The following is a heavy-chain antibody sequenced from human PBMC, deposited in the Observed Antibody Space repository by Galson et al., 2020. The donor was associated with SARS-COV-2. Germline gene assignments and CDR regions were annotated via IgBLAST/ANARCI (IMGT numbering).Heavy chain of an antibody. Sequence: GESLKISCAASGFTSTSYAMSWVRQAPGKGLEWVSSISGSGGKTYYRDSVKGRFTISRDRSKDTVYLLMDNLTAEDTALYYCAKDNEILRLIDAFDTWGQGTMVTVSS. V-gene: IGHV3-23*01. D-gene: IGHD3-9*01. CDR1: GFTSTSYA. CDR2: ISGSGGKT. J-gene: IGHJ3*02. CDR3: AKDNEILRLIDAFDT.